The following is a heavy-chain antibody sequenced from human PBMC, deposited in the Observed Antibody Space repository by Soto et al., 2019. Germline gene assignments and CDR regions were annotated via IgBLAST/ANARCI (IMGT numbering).Heavy chain of an antibody. Sequence: GASVKVPCKASGYTFTTYEINWIRQAPGQGLEWLGWMNPGSGNTGYAQKFQGRVTMTRSTSISTAYMELNSLTSEDTAIYYCARNRRETGDFDYWGQGTLVTVSS. CDR3: ARNRRETGDFDY. CDR2: MNPGSGNT. CDR1: GYTFTTYE. D-gene: IGHD7-27*01. V-gene: IGHV1-8*01. J-gene: IGHJ4*02.